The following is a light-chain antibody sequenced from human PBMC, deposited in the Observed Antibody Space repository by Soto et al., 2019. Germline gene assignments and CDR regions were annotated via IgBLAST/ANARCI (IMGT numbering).Light chain of an antibody. CDR3: CSYAGTYTLGV. V-gene: IGLV2-11*01. Sequence: QSALTQPRSLSGSPGQSVTISCTGTSSDVGGYNYVSWYQQHPGKAPKLMIYDVSKRPSGVPDRFSGSKSGNTASLTISGLQAEDEADYYCCSYAGTYTLGVFGGGTKLTVL. CDR2: DVS. CDR1: SSDVGGYNY. J-gene: IGLJ2*01.